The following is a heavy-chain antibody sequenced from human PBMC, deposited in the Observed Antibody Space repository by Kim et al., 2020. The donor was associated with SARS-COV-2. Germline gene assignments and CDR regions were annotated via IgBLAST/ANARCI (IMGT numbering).Heavy chain of an antibody. CDR2: ISWNSGSI. CDR1: GFTFDDYA. V-gene: IGHV3-9*01. D-gene: IGHD3-22*01. J-gene: IGHJ6*02. CDR3: AKDRTSYYYDSSGYSPNYYYGMDV. Sequence: GGSLRLSCAASGFTFDDYAMHWVRQAPGKGLEWVSGISWNSGSIGYADSVKGRFTISRDNAKNSLYLQMNSLRAEDTALYYCAKDRTSYYYDSSGYSPNYYYGMDVWGQGTTVTVSS.